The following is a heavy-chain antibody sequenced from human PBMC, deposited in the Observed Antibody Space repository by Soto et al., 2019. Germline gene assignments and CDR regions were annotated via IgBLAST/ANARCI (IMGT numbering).Heavy chain of an antibody. D-gene: IGHD3-10*01. J-gene: IGHJ4*02. CDR3: ARPTVVRGVIIFDY. CDR2: ISGSGGST. Sequence: GGSLRLSCAASGFTFSSYAMSWVRQAPGKGLEWVSAISGSGGSTYYADSVKGRFTISRDNSKNTLYLQMNSLRAEDTAVYYCARPTVVRGVIIFDYWGQGTLVTVSS. CDR1: GFTFSSYA. V-gene: IGHV3-23*01.